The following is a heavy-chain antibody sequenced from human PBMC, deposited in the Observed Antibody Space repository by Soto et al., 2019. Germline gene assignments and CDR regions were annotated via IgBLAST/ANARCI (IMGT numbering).Heavy chain of an antibody. CDR3: AREKVGYYYVLLDY. J-gene: IGHJ4*02. Sequence: PGGSLRLSCAASGSTFSSYWMSWVRQAPGKGLEWVANIKQDGSGKYYVDSVKGRFTISRDNAKNSLYLQMNSLRAEDTAVYYCAREKVGYYYVLLDYWGQGTLVTVSS. V-gene: IGHV3-7*01. CDR1: GSTFSSYW. CDR2: IKQDGSGK. D-gene: IGHD3-22*01.